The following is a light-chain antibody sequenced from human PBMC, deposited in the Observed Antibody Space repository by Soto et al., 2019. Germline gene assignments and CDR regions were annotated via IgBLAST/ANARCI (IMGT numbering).Light chain of an antibody. J-gene: IGKJ4*01. Sequence: EVVLTQSPDTLSLSPGERATLSCRTSHSVDIYVAWYQQKPGQAPRLLIYDSYNRVTGIPTRFSGSGSGTDFTLTISSLDDEDSAIYYCQHHKYWPPLTFGGGTKVEIK. CDR1: HSVDIY. CDR3: QHHKYWPPLT. V-gene: IGKV3-11*01. CDR2: DSY.